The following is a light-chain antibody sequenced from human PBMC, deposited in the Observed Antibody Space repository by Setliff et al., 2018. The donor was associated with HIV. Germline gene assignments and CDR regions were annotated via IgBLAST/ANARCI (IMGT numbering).Light chain of an antibody. J-gene: IGLJ1*01. CDR3: NSYTSTNTYV. Sequence: QSALTQPASVSGSPGQSITISCTGRSSDVGGYDYVSWYQQYPGKAPKLMIYEVNNRPSGVSNLFSGSKSGNSASLTISGLQTEDEADYYCNSYTSTNTYVFGTGTKVTVL. V-gene: IGLV2-14*03. CDR1: SSDVGGYDY. CDR2: EVN.